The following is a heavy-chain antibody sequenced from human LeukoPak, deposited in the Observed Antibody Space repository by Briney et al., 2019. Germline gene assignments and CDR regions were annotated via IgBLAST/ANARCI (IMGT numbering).Heavy chain of an antibody. CDR3: ASRHSSRWPSFDC. V-gene: IGHV3-7*03. D-gene: IGHD6-19*01. J-gene: IGHJ4*02. Sequence: GGSLRLSCAASGFTFSSYWMSWVRQAPGKGLEWVANINQDGSEKYYVDSVKGRFTISRDNAKNSLYLQMNSLRAEDTAVYYCASRHSSRWPSFDCWGQGTLVTVSS. CDR1: GFTFSSYW. CDR2: INQDGSEK.